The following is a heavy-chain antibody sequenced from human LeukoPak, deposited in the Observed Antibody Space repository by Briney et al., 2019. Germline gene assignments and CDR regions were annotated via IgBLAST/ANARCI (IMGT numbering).Heavy chain of an antibody. D-gene: IGHD2-15*01. V-gene: IGHV1-69*13. J-gene: IGHJ3*02. CDR2: IIPILGTA. Sequence: SVKVSCKASGGTFSSYAISWVRQAPGQGLEWMGGIIPILGTANYAQKFQGRVTITADESTSTAYMELSSLRSEDTAVYYCAGDIVVVVAATGLSAFDIWGQGTMVTVSS. CDR1: GGTFSSYA. CDR3: AGDIVVVVAATGLSAFDI.